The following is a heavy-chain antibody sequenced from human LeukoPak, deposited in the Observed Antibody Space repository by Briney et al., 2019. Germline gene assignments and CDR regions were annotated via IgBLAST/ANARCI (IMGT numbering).Heavy chain of an antibody. CDR3: ARPQRRGPAAIGY. J-gene: IGHJ4*02. Sequence: ASVKLSCKASGYTFPSYDINWVRQATGQGLEWMGWMNPNSGNTGYAQKFQGRVTITRNNPISTPYMALSSLRSEDTAVYYCARPQRRGPAAIGYWGQGTLVTVSS. CDR2: MNPNSGNT. V-gene: IGHV1-8*03. D-gene: IGHD2-2*01. CDR1: GYTFPSYD.